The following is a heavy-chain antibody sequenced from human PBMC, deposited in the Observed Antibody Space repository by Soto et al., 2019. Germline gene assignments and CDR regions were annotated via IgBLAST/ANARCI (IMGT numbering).Heavy chain of an antibody. Sequence: KTSETLSLTCAVFGGSFSGYYWNWIRQPPGKGLEWIGTINYSGSTNYNPSLKNRVTISVDTSKNQFSLKLSSVTAADTAVYYCARAISSSPSPGLKWFDPWGQGTLVTVSS. V-gene: IGHV4-34*01. CDR2: INYSGST. J-gene: IGHJ5*02. CDR3: ARAISSSPSPGLKWFDP. D-gene: IGHD6-6*01. CDR1: GGSFSGYY.